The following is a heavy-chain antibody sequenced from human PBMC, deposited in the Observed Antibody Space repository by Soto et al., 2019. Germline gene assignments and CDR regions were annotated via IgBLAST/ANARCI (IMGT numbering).Heavy chain of an antibody. V-gene: IGHV4-39*01. Sequence: QLQLQESGPGLVKPSETLSLTCTVSGGSISNSDYYWGWIRQSPGKGLEWIGSIYYSGTNFYDPSLRSRLSMSVDTSKKQFSLRLNSVTAADTAVYYCARQARGTTWSDFDYWSQGTLVTVSS. CDR1: GGSISNSDYY. CDR2: IYYSGTN. D-gene: IGHD1-7*01. J-gene: IGHJ4*02. CDR3: ARQARGTTWSDFDY.